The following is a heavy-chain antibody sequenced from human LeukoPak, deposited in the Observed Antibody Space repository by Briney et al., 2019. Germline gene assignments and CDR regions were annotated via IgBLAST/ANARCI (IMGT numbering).Heavy chain of an antibody. CDR3: ARDRERGYSYGLDY. Sequence: PGGSLRLSCAASGFTVSSNYMSWVRQAPGKGLEWVSVIYSGGSTYYADSVKGRFTISRDNSKNTLYLQMNSLRAEDTAVYYCARDRERGYSYGLDYWGQGTLVTVSS. CDR2: IYSGGST. V-gene: IGHV3-53*01. CDR1: GFTVSSNY. D-gene: IGHD5-18*01. J-gene: IGHJ4*02.